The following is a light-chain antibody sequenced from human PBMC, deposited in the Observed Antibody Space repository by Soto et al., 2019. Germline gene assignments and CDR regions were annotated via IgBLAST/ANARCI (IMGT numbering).Light chain of an antibody. V-gene: IGLV1-51*01. CDR3: GTWDSSLSGVV. CDR2: DNN. CDR1: SSNIGNNY. J-gene: IGLJ2*01. Sequence: QSVLTQPPSVSAAPGQKVTISCSGSSSNIGNNYVSWYQQRPGTAPRLLIFDNNRAPSGIPDRFSGSKSGTSATLGITGLQTGDEADYYCGTWDSSLSGVVFGGGTQLTVL.